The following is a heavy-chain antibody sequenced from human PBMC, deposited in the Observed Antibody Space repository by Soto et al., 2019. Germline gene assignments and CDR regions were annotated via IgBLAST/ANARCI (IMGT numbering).Heavy chain of an antibody. CDR2: ISGSGAVT. J-gene: IGHJ2*01. CDR1: GFTFTNFA. V-gene: IGHV3-23*01. D-gene: IGHD4-17*01. Sequence: EVQLLESGGGLVQPGGSLKLSCTGSGFTFTNFAMSWVRQSPGKGLEWVSSISGSGAVTNYVDSLKGRFTISRDNSNNTVYLQMNSLRAEDTAEYYCARPSDFGGWYFDLWGRGTLVTVSS. CDR3: ARPSDFGGWYFDL.